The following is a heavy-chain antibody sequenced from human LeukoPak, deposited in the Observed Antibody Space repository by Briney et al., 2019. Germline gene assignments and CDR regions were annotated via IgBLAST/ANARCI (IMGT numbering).Heavy chain of an antibody. Sequence: GGSLRLSCAASGFTFSDSAMHWVRQASGRGLEWVGHIRSKANSHATAYAASVKGRFTISRDDSKNTAYLQMSSLKPEDTAVYYCSTYDWGMATQYAFHIWGQGTMVTVSS. CDR2: IRSKANSHAT. V-gene: IGHV3-73*01. D-gene: IGHD5-24*01. CDR1: GFTFSDSA. CDR3: STYDWGMATQYAFHI. J-gene: IGHJ3*02.